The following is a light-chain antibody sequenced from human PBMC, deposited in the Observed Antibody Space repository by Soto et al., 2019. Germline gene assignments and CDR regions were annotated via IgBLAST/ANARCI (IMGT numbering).Light chain of an antibody. CDR2: DVS. J-gene: IGLJ1*01. CDR1: SSDVGGYKY. V-gene: IGLV2-14*01. CDR3: SSYTSSGTQV. Sequence: QSALTQPASVSGSPGQSITISCTGTSSDVGGYKYVSWYQQHPGEAPKLMIYDVSNRPSGVSNRFSGSKSGNTASLTISGLQAEDEADYYCSSYTSSGTQVFGTGNKVTVL.